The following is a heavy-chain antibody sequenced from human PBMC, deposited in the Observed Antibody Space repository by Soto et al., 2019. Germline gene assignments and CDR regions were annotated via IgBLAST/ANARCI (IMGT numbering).Heavy chain of an antibody. CDR2: ISGSGGST. CDR3: AKPVLAAAGLYFDY. Sequence: EVQLLESGGGLVQPGGSLRLSCAASGFTFSSYAMSWVRQAPGKGLEWVSAISGSGGSTYYADSVKGRFTISRDNSKNTLYLQMTSRSAEYTAVYYWAKPVLAAAGLYFDYWGQGTLVTVSS. V-gene: IGHV3-23*01. J-gene: IGHJ4*02. D-gene: IGHD6-13*01. CDR1: GFTFSSYA.